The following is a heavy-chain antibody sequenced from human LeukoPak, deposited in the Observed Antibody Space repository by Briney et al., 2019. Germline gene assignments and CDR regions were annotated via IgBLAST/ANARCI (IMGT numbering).Heavy chain of an antibody. J-gene: IGHJ4*02. V-gene: IGHV4-61*02. CDR2: IYTSGST. CDR3: ARESRYSGYDFWDY. D-gene: IGHD5-12*01. CDR1: GGSISGSPYY. Sequence: SETLSLTCTVSGGSISGSPYYWSWIRQPAGKGLEWIGRIYTSGSTNYNPSLKSRVTMSVDTSKNQFSLKLSSVTAADTAVYYCARESRYSGYDFWDYWGQGTLVTVSS.